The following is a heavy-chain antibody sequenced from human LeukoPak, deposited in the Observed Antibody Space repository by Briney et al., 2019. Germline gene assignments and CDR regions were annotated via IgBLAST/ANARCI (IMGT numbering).Heavy chain of an antibody. CDR1: GYYFTSVG. V-gene: IGHV1-18*01. CDR2: ISPYNGNT. CDR3: ARAGPGSGWYFDY. D-gene: IGHD6-19*01. J-gene: IGHJ4*02. Sequence: ASVKVSCKASGYYFTSVGITWVRRAPGQGLEWMGWISPYNGNTRYAQKFQGRVAMTTDTSTTTAYVELRGLRFNDTAVYYCARAGPGSGWYFDYWGQGTLVTVSS.